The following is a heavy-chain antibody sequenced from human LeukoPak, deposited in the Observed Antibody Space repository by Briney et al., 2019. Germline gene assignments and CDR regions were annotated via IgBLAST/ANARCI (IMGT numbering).Heavy chain of an antibody. CDR2: TYPGDSDT. D-gene: IGHD5-12*01. CDR3: ARLGANGYGKRYYVNYGMDV. CDR1: GDSFTTNW. J-gene: IGHJ6*02. V-gene: IGHV5-51*01. Sequence: GESLKISCKVSGDSFTTNWIAWVRQVPGKGLEWMGITYPGDSDTRSSPSFQGQVTISVDKSISSVFLQWSDLKASDTAIYYCARLGANGYGKRYYVNYGMDVWGHGTTVTVSS.